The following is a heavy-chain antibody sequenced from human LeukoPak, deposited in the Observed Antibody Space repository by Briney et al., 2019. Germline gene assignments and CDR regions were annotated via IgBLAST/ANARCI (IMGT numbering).Heavy chain of an antibody. J-gene: IGHJ5*02. CDR3: ARLVRALGWFDP. Sequence: SETLSLTYTVSGGSIGSSSYYWGWIRQPPGKGLEWIGSIYYSGSTYYNPSLKSRVTVSVDTSKNQFSLKLSSVTAADTAVYYCARLVRALGWFDPWGQGTLVTVSS. CDR1: GGSIGSSSYY. D-gene: IGHD3-10*01. V-gene: IGHV4-39*01. CDR2: IYYSGST.